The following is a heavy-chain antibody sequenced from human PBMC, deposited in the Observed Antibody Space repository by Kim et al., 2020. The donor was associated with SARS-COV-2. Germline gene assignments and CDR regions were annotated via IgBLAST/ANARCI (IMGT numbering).Heavy chain of an antibody. CDR3: ARNPIGALFRTDH. D-gene: IGHD6-6*01. CDR2: IKQDGSEK. J-gene: IGHJ4*02. Sequence: GGSLRLSCAASGFTFSSSWMTWVRQAPGKGLEWVANIKQDGSEKYYVGSVKGRFTISRDNAKNSLYLQMNSLRAEDTAVYYCARNPIGALFRTDHWGQGALVTVSS. V-gene: IGHV3-7*01. CDR1: GFTFSSSW.